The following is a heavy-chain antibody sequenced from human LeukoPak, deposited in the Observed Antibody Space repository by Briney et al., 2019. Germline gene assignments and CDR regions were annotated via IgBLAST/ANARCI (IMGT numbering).Heavy chain of an antibody. D-gene: IGHD3-16*01. CDR3: ATVYGWFDP. J-gene: IGHJ5*02. Sequence: ASVKVSCKASGYTFTNYYIHWVRQAPGQGLEWMGGIIPMFGTTNYAQKFQGRVTMTEDTSTDTAYMELSSLRSEDTAVYYCATVYGWFDPWGQGTLVTVSS. CDR1: GYTFTNYY. CDR2: IIPMFGTT. V-gene: IGHV1-46*01.